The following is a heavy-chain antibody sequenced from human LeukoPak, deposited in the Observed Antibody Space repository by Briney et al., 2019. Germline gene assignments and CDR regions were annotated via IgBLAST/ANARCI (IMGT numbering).Heavy chain of an antibody. D-gene: IGHD6-19*01. CDR3: AREAAVAGIHPHDY. CDR2: IKQDGSEK. Sequence: TGGSLRLCCAASGFTLSSYWMSWVRQAPGKGLEWVANIKQDGSEKYYVDSVKGRFTISRDNAKNSLYLQMNSLRAEDTAVYYCAREAAVAGIHPHDYWGQGTLVTVSS. V-gene: IGHV3-7*01. CDR1: GFTLSSYW. J-gene: IGHJ4*02.